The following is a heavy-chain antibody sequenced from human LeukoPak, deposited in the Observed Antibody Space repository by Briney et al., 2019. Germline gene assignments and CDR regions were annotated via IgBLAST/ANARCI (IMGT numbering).Heavy chain of an antibody. CDR1: GLTFSNAW. V-gene: IGHV3-23*01. Sequence: GGSLRLSCAASGLTFSNAWMSWVRQAPGKGLEWVSAISGSGGSTYYADSVKGRFTISRDNSKNTLYLQMNSLRAEDTAVYYCANAAQLWSNFDYWGQGTLVTVSS. D-gene: IGHD5-18*01. CDR3: ANAAQLWSNFDY. CDR2: ISGSGGST. J-gene: IGHJ4*02.